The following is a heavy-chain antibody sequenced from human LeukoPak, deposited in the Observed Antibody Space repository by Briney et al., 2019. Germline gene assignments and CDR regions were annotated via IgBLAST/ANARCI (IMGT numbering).Heavy chain of an antibody. D-gene: IGHD3-22*01. V-gene: IGHV4-59*12. CDR3: ARGRQFPYYYDSSGYRLMRRLGDAFDI. J-gene: IGHJ3*02. CDR1: GGSISSYY. CDR2: IYCSGST. Sequence: SETLSLTCTVSGGSISSYYWSWIRQPPGKGLEWIGYIYCSGSTNYNPSLKSRVTISVDTSKNQFSLKLSSVTAADTAVYYCARGRQFPYYYDSSGYRLMRRLGDAFDIWGQGTMVTVSS.